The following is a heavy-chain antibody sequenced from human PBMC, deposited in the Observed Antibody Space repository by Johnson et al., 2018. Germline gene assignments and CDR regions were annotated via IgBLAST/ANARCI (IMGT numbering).Heavy chain of an antibody. V-gene: IGHV3-30*18. CDR1: GFTFSSYG. Sequence: VQLVETGGGVVQPGRSLRLSCAASGFTFSSYGMHWVRQAPGKGLEWGAVISYDGSNKYYADAVKGRFTISRDHSKNTLYLQMKSLRAEDTAVYYCAKNSGTTVVTLADYFQHWGQGTLVTVCS. J-gene: IGHJ1*01. CDR2: ISYDGSNK. CDR3: AKNSGTTVVTLADYFQH. D-gene: IGHD4-23*01.